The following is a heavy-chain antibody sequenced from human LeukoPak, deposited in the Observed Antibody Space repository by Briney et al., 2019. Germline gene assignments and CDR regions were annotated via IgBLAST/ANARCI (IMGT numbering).Heavy chain of an antibody. V-gene: IGHV4-59*08. CDR3: ARSGAYCSSTSCFVYFDY. D-gene: IGHD2-2*01. CDR1: GGSISSYY. Sequence: PSETLSLTCTVSGGSISSYYWGWIRQPPGKGLEWIGYIYYSGSTNYNPSLKSRVTISVDTSKNQFSLKLSSVTAADTAVYYCARSGAYCSSTSCFVYFDYWGQGTLVTVSS. J-gene: IGHJ4*02. CDR2: IYYSGST.